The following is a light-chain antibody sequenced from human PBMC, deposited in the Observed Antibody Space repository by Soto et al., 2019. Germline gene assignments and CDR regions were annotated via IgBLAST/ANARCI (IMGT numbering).Light chain of an antibody. CDR1: QSLLHTNGYDY. V-gene: IGKV2-28*01. Sequence: DIAMTQSPLFLPVTPGEPASISCRSSQSLLHTNGYDYLDWYMQKPGQSPHLLIYLGSNRASGVPDRFSGSGSGTDFTLRISRVEAEDVGVYYCMQALQTPLTFGGGTKWIS. CDR2: LGS. J-gene: IGKJ4*01. CDR3: MQALQTPLT.